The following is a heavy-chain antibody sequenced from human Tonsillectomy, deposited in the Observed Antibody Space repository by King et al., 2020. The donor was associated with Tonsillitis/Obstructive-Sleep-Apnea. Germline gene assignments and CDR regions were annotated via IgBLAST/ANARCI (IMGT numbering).Heavy chain of an antibody. CDR1: GGTFSSYA. J-gene: IGHJ5*02. Sequence: QFQLVQSGAEVKKPGSSVKVSCKASGGTFSSYAISWVRQAPGQGLEWMGGIIPILGIANYAQKFQGRVTITADKSTSTAYMELSSLRSEDTAVYYCARGDYGGNPNKGWFDPWGQGTLVTVSS. CDR2: IIPILGIA. V-gene: IGHV1-69*10. D-gene: IGHD4-23*01. CDR3: ARGDYGGNPNKGWFDP.